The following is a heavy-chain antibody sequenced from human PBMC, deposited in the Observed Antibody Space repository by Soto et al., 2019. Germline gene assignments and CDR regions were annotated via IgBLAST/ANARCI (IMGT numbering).Heavy chain of an antibody. CDR3: ARDKKDSYGPPYFDY. CDR2: IIPIFGTA. CDR1: GGTFSSYA. Sequence: QVQLVQSGAEVKKPGYSVKVSCKASGGTFSSYAISWVRQAPGQGLEWMGGIIPIFGTANYAQKFQGRVTITADESTSTAYMELSSLRSEDTAVYYCARDKKDSYGPPYFDYWGQGTLVTVSS. J-gene: IGHJ4*02. D-gene: IGHD5-18*01. V-gene: IGHV1-69*12.